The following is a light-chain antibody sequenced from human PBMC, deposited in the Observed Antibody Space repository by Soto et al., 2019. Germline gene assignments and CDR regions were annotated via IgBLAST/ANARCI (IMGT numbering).Light chain of an antibody. J-gene: IGLJ2*01. CDR3: CSYAGTFTLV. V-gene: IGLV2-11*01. Sequence: QSALTQPRSVSGSPGQSVTISCTGTSSDVGGYNYVSWYQHHPAKAPKLMIYDVNKRPSAVPDRFSGSKSGNTASLTISGLQPEDEGDYYCCSYAGTFTLVSAGGPKLTVL. CDR2: DVN. CDR1: SSDVGGYNY.